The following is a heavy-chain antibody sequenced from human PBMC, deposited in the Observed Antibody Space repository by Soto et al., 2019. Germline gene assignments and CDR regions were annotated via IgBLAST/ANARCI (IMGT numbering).Heavy chain of an antibody. D-gene: IGHD3-10*01. CDR3: ARGRVTSPLKYYYGMDV. V-gene: IGHV1-8*01. J-gene: IGHJ6*02. CDR2: MNPNSGNT. Sequence: ASVKVSCKASGYTFTSYDINWVRQANGQGLEWMGWMNPNSGNTGYAQKFQGRVTMTRNTSISTAYMELSSLRSEDTAVYYCARGRVTSPLKYYYGMDVWGQGSTVTVSS. CDR1: GYTFTSYD.